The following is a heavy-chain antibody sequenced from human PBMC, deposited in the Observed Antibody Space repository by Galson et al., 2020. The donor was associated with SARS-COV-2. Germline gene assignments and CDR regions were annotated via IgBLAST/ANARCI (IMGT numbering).Heavy chain of an antibody. D-gene: IGHD3-22*01. V-gene: IGHV1-18*01. CDR2: ISAYNGNT. J-gene: IGHJ5*02. CDR3: AREYYYDSSGFLGNWFDH. CDR1: GYTFTSYG. Sequence: ASVKVSCKASGYTFTSYGISWVRQAPGQGLEWMGWISAYNGNTNYAQKLQGRVTMTTDTSTSTAYMELRSLRSDDTAVYYCAREYYYDSSGFLGNWFDHWGQGTLVTVSS.